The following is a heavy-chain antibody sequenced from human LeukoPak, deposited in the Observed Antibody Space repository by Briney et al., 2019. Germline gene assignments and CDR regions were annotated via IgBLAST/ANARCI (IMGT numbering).Heavy chain of an antibody. CDR2: TYYRSKWFN. Sequence: SQTLSLTCAFSGDSVSSTSAAWNWLRQSPSRGLEWLGRTYYRSKWFNDYAEFVKGRITINPDTSRNQFSLQLNSVTPEDTAVYYCARDLSLPFDFWGQGTLVTVSS. D-gene: IGHD2-2*01. CDR1: GDSVSSTSAA. CDR3: ARDLSLPFDF. J-gene: IGHJ4*01. V-gene: IGHV6-1*01.